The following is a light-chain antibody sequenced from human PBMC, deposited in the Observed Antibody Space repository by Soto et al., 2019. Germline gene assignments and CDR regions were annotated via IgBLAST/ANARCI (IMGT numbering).Light chain of an antibody. CDR2: LNSDGRH. CDR3: QTWGTGIQAV. V-gene: IGLV4-69*01. J-gene: IGLJ7*01. CDR1: SGHSSYA. Sequence: QLVLTQSPSASASLGASVKLTCTLSSGHSSYAIAWHQQQPEKGPRYLMKLNSDGRHSKGDGIPDRFSGSSSGAERYLTISSLQSEDEADYYCQTWGTGIQAVFGGGTQLTVL.